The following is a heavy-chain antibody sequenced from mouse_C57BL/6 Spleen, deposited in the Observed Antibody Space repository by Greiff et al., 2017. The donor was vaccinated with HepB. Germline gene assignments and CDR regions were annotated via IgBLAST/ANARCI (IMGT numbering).Heavy chain of an antibody. CDR1: GYTFTDYE. V-gene: IGHV1-15*01. J-gene: IGHJ4*01. CDR3: TNDDYEGY. CDR2: IDPETGGT. Sequence: VQLQQSGAELVRPGASVTLSCKASGYTFTDYEMHWVKQTPVHGLEWIGAIDPETGGTAYNQKFKGKAILTADKSSSTAYMELRSLTSEDSAVYYCTNDDYEGYWGQGTSVTVSS. D-gene: IGHD2-4*01.